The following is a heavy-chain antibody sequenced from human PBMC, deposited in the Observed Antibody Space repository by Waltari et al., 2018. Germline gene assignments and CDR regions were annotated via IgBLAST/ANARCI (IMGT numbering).Heavy chain of an antibody. CDR3: ARNDIAARLDAFDI. CDR1: GGTFSSYD. Sequence: QVQLVQSGAEVKKPGSSVKVSCKASGGTFSSYDNSWVGPSPGQGLEWMGGIILIFGTANYAQKFQGRVTITADESTSTAYMELSSLRSEDTAVYYCARNDIAARLDAFDIWGQGTMVTVSS. CDR2: IILIFGTA. J-gene: IGHJ3*02. V-gene: IGHV1-69*13. D-gene: IGHD6-6*01.